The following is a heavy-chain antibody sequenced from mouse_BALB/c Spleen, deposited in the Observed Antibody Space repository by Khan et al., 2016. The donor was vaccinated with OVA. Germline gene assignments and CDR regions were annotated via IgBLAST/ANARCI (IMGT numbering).Heavy chain of an antibody. D-gene: IGHD1-1*01. Sequence: EVELVESGGGLVQPGGSRKLSCAASGFTFSSFGMHWVRQAPEKGLEWVAYISSDRTTIYYADTVKGRFTISRDNPKNTLFLQMTSLRSEDTAMYFCTRSYYGSSSIYVDYWGHGTTLTVSS. J-gene: IGHJ2*01. V-gene: IGHV5-17*02. CDR2: ISSDRTTI. CDR1: GFTFSSFG. CDR3: TRSYYGSSSIYVDY.